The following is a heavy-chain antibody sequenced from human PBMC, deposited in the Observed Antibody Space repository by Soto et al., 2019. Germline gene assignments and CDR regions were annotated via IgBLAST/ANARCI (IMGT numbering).Heavy chain of an antibody. CDR2: IYYSGST. CDR1: GGSISSGGYY. V-gene: IGHV4-31*03. J-gene: IGHJ6*02. D-gene: IGHD3-10*01. CDR3: ARDYGSGDYYYGMDV. Sequence: SETLSLTCTVSGGSISSGGYYWSWIRQHPGKGLEWIGYIYYSGSTYYNPSLKSRVTISVDTSKNQFSLKLSSVTTADTAVYYCARDYGSGDYYYGMDVWGQGTKVTVSS.